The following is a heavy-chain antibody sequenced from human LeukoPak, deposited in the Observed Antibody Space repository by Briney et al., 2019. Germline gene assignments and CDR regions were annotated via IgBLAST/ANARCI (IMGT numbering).Heavy chain of an antibody. Sequence: KPSETLSLTCTVSGGSISSYYWSWIRQPPGKGLEWIGYIYYSGSTNYNPSLKSRVTISVATSKNQFSLKLSSVTAADTAVYYCARLYSSGPDTGRGLWYFDLWGRGTLVTVSS. CDR1: GGSISSYY. CDR2: IYYSGST. D-gene: IGHD6-19*01. CDR3: ARLYSSGPDTGRGLWYFDL. J-gene: IGHJ2*01. V-gene: IGHV4-59*08.